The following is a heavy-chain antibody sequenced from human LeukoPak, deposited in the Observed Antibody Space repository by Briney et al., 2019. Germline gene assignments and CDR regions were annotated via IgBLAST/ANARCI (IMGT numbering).Heavy chain of an antibody. CDR2: IIPIFGTP. J-gene: IGHJ5*02. D-gene: IGHD2-2*01. CDR1: GGTFSSSG. Sequence: AASVKVSCKASGGTFSSSGFSWLRQAPAQGLEWMGGIIPIFGTPNYAQKFQGRVTITADESTTTAYMELSSLRSEDTAVYYCARSGQLRTTSTWFDAWGQGILVTVSS. V-gene: IGHV1-69*13. CDR3: ARSGQLRTTSTWFDA.